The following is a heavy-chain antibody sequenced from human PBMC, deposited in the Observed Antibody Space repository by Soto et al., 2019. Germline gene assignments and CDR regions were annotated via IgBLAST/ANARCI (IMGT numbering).Heavy chain of an antibody. CDR2: ISGSGGST. CDR3: ANDPEYSSGGYSAAEYFQH. CDR1: GFTFSSYA. V-gene: IGHV3-23*01. J-gene: IGHJ1*01. Sequence: EVQLLESGGGLVQPGGSLRLSCAASGFTFSSYAMSWVRQAPGKGLEWVSAISGSGGSTYYADSVKGRFTISRDNSKNTLYLQMNSLRAEDTAVYYCANDPEYSSGGYSAAEYFQHWGQGTLVTVSS. D-gene: IGHD6-19*01.